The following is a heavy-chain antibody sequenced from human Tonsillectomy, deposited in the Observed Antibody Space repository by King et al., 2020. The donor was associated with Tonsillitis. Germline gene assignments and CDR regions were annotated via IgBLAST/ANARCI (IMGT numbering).Heavy chain of an antibody. CDR3: VRDSGLVMDK. CDR1: GGSISTYY. J-gene: IGHJ4*02. V-gene: IGHV4-59*01. D-gene: IGHD3/OR15-3a*01. Sequence: QLQESGPGLVKPSETLSLTCTLSGGSISTYYYTWVRQPPGKTLEWMGHIDYRGTTNFNPSLRSRVTMSIDMSKNQFSLKMTSVTAADTAVYYCVRDSGLVMDKWGQGTLVTVSS. CDR2: IDYRGTT.